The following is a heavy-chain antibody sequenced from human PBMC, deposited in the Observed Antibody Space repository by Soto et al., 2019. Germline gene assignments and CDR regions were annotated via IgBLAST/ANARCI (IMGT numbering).Heavy chain of an antibody. Sequence: SETXSLTCTFSGDSILVVGYFICIRQFPGRGLEWIGCISSSGSTYYNPALKNRISLSLYKSQNQFSLKLLSVTAADTAIYYCARSGVNGIVIQSNWFEQWGKGTLV. J-gene: IGHJ5*02. D-gene: IGHD2-2*01. CDR2: ISSSGST. CDR3: ARSGVNGIVIQSNWFEQ. CDR1: GDSILVVGY. V-gene: IGHV4-31*03.